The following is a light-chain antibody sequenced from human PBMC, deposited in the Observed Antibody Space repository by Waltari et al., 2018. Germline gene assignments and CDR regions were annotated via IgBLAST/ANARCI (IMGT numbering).Light chain of an antibody. V-gene: IGLV3-1*01. CDR3: QAWDSSIWV. Sequence: CWDQQRPGRSPVLVIYQDSKRPSGIPGRFSGSNSGNTATLTISGTQAMDEADYYCQAWDSSIWVFGGGTKLTVL. J-gene: IGLJ3*02. CDR2: QDS.